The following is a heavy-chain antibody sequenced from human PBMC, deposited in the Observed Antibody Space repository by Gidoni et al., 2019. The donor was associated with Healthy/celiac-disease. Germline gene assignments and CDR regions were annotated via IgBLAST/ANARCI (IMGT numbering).Heavy chain of an antibody. Sequence: QVQLVESGGGVVQPGRSLRLSCAASGFTFSSYAMHWVRQAPGKGLEWVAVISYDGSNKYYADSVKGRFTISRDNSKNTLYLQMNSLRAEDTAVYYCARDRYGVTMVRGVITWFDPWGQGTLVTVSS. CDR1: GFTFSSYA. V-gene: IGHV3-30-3*01. J-gene: IGHJ5*02. D-gene: IGHD3-10*01. CDR3: ARDRYGVTMVRGVITWFDP. CDR2: ISYDGSNK.